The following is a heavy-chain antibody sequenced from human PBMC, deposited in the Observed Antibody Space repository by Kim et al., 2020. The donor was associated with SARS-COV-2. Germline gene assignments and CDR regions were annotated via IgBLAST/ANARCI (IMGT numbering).Heavy chain of an antibody. V-gene: IGHV3-53*01. CDR2: ST. CDR3: AGDKGYCLDY. Sequence: STNYADSVKRRFTISRENSKNTVSLQMKSRRAKDAAVYYCAGDKGYCLDYGGQGTLVTVSS. J-gene: IGHJ4*02.